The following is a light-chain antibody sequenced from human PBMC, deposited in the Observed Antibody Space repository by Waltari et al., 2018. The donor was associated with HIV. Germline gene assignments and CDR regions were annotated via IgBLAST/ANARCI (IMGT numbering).Light chain of an antibody. V-gene: IGLV4-69*01. CDR1: SEHSNFA. J-gene: IGLJ3*02. CDR3: QTWGMGIAV. Sequence: QIILTQSPSASASPGASVKLTCTLSSEHSNFAIAWLQQQPEKGPRYLMKLNSDGSHTKGDGIPDRFSGSSSGAERYLSISSLHSDDEADYYCQTWGMGIAVFGGGTKLTVL. CDR2: LNSDGSH.